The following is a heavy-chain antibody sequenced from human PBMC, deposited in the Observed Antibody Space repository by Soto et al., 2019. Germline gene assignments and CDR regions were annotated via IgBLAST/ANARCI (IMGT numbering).Heavy chain of an antibody. CDR1: GGTFSSYA. D-gene: IGHD6-6*01. CDR2: IIPIFGTA. Sequence: ASVKVSCKASGGTFSSYAISWVRQAPGQGLEWMGGIIPIFGTANYAQKFQGRVTITADKSTSTAYMELSSLRSEDTAVYYCATSAYSSSFRGNKDAFDTWGQGTMVNVS. V-gene: IGHV1-69*06. CDR3: ATSAYSSSFRGNKDAFDT. J-gene: IGHJ3*02.